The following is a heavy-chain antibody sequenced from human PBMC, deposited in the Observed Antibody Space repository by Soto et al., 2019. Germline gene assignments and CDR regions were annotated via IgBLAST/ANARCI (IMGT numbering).Heavy chain of an antibody. CDR2: ISYDGSNK. J-gene: IGHJ6*02. CDR1: GFTFSSYA. CDR3: ARDLEIRCMLCAEREDYYYGMDV. D-gene: IGHD2-8*01. V-gene: IGHV3-30-3*01. Sequence: PGGSLRLSCAASGFTFSSYAMHWVRQAPGKGLEWVAVISYDGSNKYYADSVKGRFTISRDNSKNTLYLQMNSLRAEDTAVYYCARDLEIRCMLCAEREDYYYGMDVWGQGTTVTVSS.